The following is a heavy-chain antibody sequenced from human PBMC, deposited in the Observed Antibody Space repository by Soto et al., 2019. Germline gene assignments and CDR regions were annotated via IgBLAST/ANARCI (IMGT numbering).Heavy chain of an antibody. CDR1: GDTFTNFG. CDR3: ATVLRGVVNWFDP. J-gene: IGHJ5*02. D-gene: IGHD3-10*01. Sequence: HLVQSGPEVKKPGASITVSCKTSGDTFTNFGLSWVRQAPGQGLEWMGWIATYNSNRNYAQKFQGRLTLTTDTSSSTAYMELKSLRYDDTAVSYCATVLRGVVNWFDPWGQGTLVTVSS. CDR2: IATYNSNR. V-gene: IGHV1-18*01.